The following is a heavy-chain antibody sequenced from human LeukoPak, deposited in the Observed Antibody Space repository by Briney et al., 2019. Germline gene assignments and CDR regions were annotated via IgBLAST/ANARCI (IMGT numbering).Heavy chain of an antibody. V-gene: IGHV3-11*04. Sequence: GGSLRLSCAASGSTFSDYYISWIRQAPGKGLEWVSYISSSGSTIYYVDSVKGRFTISRDNAKNTLYLQMNSLRAEDTAVYYCARGPEVLWFGELSWGSSWFDPWGQGTLVTVSS. CDR1: GSTFSDYY. CDR2: ISSSGSTI. J-gene: IGHJ5*02. CDR3: ARGPEVLWFGELSWGSSWFDP. D-gene: IGHD3-10*01.